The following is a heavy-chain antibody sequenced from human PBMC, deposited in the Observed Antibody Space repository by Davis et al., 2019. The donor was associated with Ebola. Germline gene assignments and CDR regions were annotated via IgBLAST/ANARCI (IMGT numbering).Heavy chain of an antibody. CDR1: GFTFSGYA. D-gene: IGHD3-16*01. CDR3: AKDWDYFDY. J-gene: IGHJ4*02. Sequence: GESLKISCAASGFTFSGYAMSWVRQAPGKGLEWVSAISGSGGSTYYADSVKGRFTISRDNSKNTLYLQMNSLRAEYTAVYYCAKDWDYFDYWGQGTLVTVSS. CDR2: ISGSGGST. V-gene: IGHV3-23*01.